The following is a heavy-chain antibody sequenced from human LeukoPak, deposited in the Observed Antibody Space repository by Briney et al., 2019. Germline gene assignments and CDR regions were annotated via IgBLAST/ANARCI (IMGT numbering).Heavy chain of an antibody. J-gene: IGHJ4*02. Sequence: PGGSLRLSCAASGSTFSSYSINWVRQAPGKGLEWVSSISSGGTFMYYADSVKGRFTISRDNAKKSVFLQMNSLRAEDSAVYYCAREPTGDYWGQGMLVTVSS. CDR2: ISSGGTFM. D-gene: IGHD1-1*01. V-gene: IGHV3-21*01. CDR3: AREPTGDY. CDR1: GSTFSSYS.